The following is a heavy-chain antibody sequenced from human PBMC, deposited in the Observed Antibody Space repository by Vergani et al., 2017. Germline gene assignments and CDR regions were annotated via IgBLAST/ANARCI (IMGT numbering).Heavy chain of an antibody. V-gene: IGHV3-7*04. D-gene: IGHD2-15*01. Sequence: EVHLVESGGGLVQPGGSLRLSCATSGFSFSNYWVTWVRQAPGKGLEWVASIQEDGSAKHFLDSLKGRFFISRDNSKNTLYLQMKSLRPEDTAVYYCAKEGGGYCSGGTCYPEYWGQGTLVIVSS. CDR2: IQEDGSAK. CDR3: AKEGGGYCSGGTCYPEY. CDR1: GFSFSNYW. J-gene: IGHJ4*02.